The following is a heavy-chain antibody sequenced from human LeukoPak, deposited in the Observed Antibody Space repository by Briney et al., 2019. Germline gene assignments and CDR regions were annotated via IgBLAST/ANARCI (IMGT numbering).Heavy chain of an antibody. CDR3: AREGTYYDILTGYPLAGVRSYYFDY. V-gene: IGHV1-18*04. CDR1: GYTFTSYG. CDR2: ISVYNGHT. J-gene: IGHJ4*02. Sequence: ASVKVSCKASGYTFTSYGISWVRQAPGQGLEWMGWISVYNGHTNYAQKLQGRVTMTTDTSTSTAYMELRSLRSDDTAVYYCAREGTYYDILTGYPLAGVRSYYFDYWGQGTLVTVSS. D-gene: IGHD3-9*01.